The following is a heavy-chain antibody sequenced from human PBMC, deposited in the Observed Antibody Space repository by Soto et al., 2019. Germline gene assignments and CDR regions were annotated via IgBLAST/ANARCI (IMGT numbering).Heavy chain of an antibody. V-gene: IGHV4-59*08. Sequence: TSETLSLTCTVSGGSISSYYWSWIRQPPGKGLEWIAYIYYSGSTEYNPSLKSRVTISVDTSKNQFSLKLSSVTAADTAVYYCARGGVVVIAATHFDYWGQGTVVTVS. CDR3: ARGGVVVIAATHFDY. D-gene: IGHD2-15*01. CDR1: GGSISSYY. J-gene: IGHJ4*02. CDR2: IYYSGST.